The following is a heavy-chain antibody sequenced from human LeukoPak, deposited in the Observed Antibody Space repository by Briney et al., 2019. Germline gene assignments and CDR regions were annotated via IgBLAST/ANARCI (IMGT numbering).Heavy chain of an antibody. V-gene: IGHV4-61*02. D-gene: IGHD1-26*01. CDR2: IYTSGST. J-gene: IGHJ6*03. CDR1: GGSISSGSYY. CDR3: ASATYGGSYHGNYYYYMDV. Sequence: PSENLSLTCTVSGGSISSGSYYWRWIRQPAGKGLEWIGRIYTSGSTNYNPSLKSRVTISVDTSKNQFSLKLSSVTAADTAVYYCASATYGGSYHGNYYYYMDVWGKGTTVTVSS.